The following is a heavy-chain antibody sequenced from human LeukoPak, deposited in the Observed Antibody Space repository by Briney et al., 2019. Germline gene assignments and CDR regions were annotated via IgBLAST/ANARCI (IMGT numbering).Heavy chain of an antibody. CDR3: NTPRIQLWTTYADY. V-gene: IGHV3-21*01. CDR2: ISSSSSYI. CDR1: GFTFSSYS. D-gene: IGHD5-18*01. Sequence: PGGSLRLSCAASGFTFSSYSMNWVRQAPGKGLEWVSSISSSSSYIYYADSVKGRFTISRDNAKNSLYLQMNSLRAEDTAVYYCNTPRIQLWTTYADYWGQGTLVTVSS. J-gene: IGHJ4*02.